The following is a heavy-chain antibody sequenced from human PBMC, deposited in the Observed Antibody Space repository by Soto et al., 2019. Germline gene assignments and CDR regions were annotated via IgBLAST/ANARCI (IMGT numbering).Heavy chain of an antibody. J-gene: IGHJ4*02. V-gene: IGHV4-59*01. Sequence: QVQLQESGPGLVKPSETLSLTCTVSGGSISSYYWSWIRQPPGKGLEWIGYIYYSGSTNYNPSLKRRVTXXVXTXXNQFSLKLSSVTAADTAVYYCARSSGSGSYWYFDYWGQGTLVTVSS. CDR3: ARSSGSGSYWYFDY. CDR1: GGSISSYY. CDR2: IYYSGST. D-gene: IGHD3-10*01.